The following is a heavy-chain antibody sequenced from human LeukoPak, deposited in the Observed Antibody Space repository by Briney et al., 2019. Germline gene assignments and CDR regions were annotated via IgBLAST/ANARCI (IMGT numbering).Heavy chain of an antibody. CDR3: ARDRAVAGTNLDAFDF. CDR2: INPNSGGT. CDR1: GYTFTGYY. Sequence: ASVKVSCKASGYTFTGYYMHWVRQAPGQGLEWMGWINPNSGGTKYAQKFQGRFTMTRDTSISTAYMGLSRLRSDDTAVFYCARDRAVAGTNLDAFDFWGQGTVVTVSS. V-gene: IGHV1-2*02. J-gene: IGHJ3*01. D-gene: IGHD6-19*01.